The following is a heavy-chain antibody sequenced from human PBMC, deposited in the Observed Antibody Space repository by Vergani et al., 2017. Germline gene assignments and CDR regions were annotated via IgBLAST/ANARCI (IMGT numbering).Heavy chain of an antibody. CDR1: GGPLSGYY. D-gene: IGHD1-14*01. Sequence: QVQLQESGPGLVRPSETLSLTCTVSGGPLSGYYWNWIRQTPGEGLEWIGYVEDSGYFNYNPSLKTRVSKSSDTSNNQFSLMLSSVTVADTTVYYCARSIVSRNPPDYCDNWGQGTLVTVSS. CDR3: ARSIVSRNPPDYCDN. CDR2: VEDSGYF. V-gene: IGHV4-59*01. J-gene: IGHJ4*02.